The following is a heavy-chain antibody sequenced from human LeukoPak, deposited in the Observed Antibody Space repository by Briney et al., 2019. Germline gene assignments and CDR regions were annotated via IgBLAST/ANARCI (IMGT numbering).Heavy chain of an antibody. V-gene: IGHV3-23*01. CDR2: LSIRGDKT. D-gene: IGHD1-26*01. J-gene: IGHJ4*02. Sequence: GGSLRLSCAASGFTFSSYAMSWVRQAPGKGLEWVSALSIRGDKTYYAGSVKGRFTISRDSTKNTLYLQMNSLRAEDTAVYYCAKGRQWELPLDYWGQGTLVIVSS. CDR1: GFTFSSYA. CDR3: AKGRQWELPLDY.